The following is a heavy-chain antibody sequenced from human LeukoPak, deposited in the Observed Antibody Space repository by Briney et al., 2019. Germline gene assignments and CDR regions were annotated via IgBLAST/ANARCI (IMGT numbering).Heavy chain of an antibody. CDR1: GFTFSSYS. CDR2: ISSSSSYI. V-gene: IGHV3-21*01. Sequence: GGSLRLSCAASGFTFSSYSMNWVRQAPGKGPEWVSSISSSSSYIYYAGSVKGRFTISRDNAKNSLYLQMNSLRAEDTAVYYCAREPFWSGYYSNLHFDYWGQGTLVTVSS. CDR3: AREPFWSGYYSNLHFDY. D-gene: IGHD3-3*01. J-gene: IGHJ4*02.